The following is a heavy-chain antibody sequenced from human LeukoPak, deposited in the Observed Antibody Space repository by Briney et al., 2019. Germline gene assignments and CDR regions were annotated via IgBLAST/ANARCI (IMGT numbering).Heavy chain of an antibody. V-gene: IGHV1-69*13. J-gene: IGHJ3*02. CDR3: AREKWELMFTNAFDI. Sequence: ASVKVSCKASGGTFSSYAVSWVRQAPGQGLEWMGGIIPIFGTANYAQKFQGRVTITADESTSTAYMELSSLRSEDTAVYYCAREKWELMFTNAFDIWGQGTMVTVSS. D-gene: IGHD1-26*01. CDR2: IIPIFGTA. CDR1: GGTFSSYA.